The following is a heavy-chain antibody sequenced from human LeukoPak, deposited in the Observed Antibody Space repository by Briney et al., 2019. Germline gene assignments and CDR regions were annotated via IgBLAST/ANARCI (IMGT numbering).Heavy chain of an antibody. CDR2: IYYSGST. CDR1: GGSISSYY. Sequence: PSETLSLTCTVSGGSISSYYWSWIRQPPGKGLEWIGYIYYSGSTNYNPSLKSRVTISVDTSKNQFSLKLSSVTAADTAVYYCARTGRGGVLRYFDWLLPGAFDIWGQGTMVTVSS. V-gene: IGHV4-59*08. CDR3: ARTGRGGVLRYFDWLLPGAFDI. D-gene: IGHD3-9*01. J-gene: IGHJ3*02.